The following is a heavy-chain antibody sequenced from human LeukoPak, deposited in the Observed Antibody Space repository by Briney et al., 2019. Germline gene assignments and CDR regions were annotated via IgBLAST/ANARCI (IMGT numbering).Heavy chain of an antibody. V-gene: IGHV4-34*01. Sequence: TSETLSLTCTVSGGSISSYYWSWIRQPPGKGLEWIGEINHSGSTNYNPSLKSRATISVDTSKNQFSLKLSSVTAADTAVYYCARIPTVTSRPFDYWGQGTLVTVSS. CDR2: INHSGST. CDR1: GGSISSYY. J-gene: IGHJ4*02. CDR3: ARIPTVTSRPFDY. D-gene: IGHD4-17*01.